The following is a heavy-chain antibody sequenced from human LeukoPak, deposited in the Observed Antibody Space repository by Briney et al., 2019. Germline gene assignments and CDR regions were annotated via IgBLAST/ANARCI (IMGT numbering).Heavy chain of an antibody. Sequence: SETLSLTCTVSGGSISSYYWSWIRQPPGKGLEWIGYIYYSGSTNYNPSLKSRVTISVDTSKNQFSLKLSSVTAADTAVYYCARVGLRYFDWPETVWFDPLGPGNPGHRLL. J-gene: IGHJ5*02. CDR2: IYYSGST. V-gene: IGHV4-59*01. CDR3: ARVGLRYFDWPETVWFDP. D-gene: IGHD3-9*01. CDR1: GGSISSYY.